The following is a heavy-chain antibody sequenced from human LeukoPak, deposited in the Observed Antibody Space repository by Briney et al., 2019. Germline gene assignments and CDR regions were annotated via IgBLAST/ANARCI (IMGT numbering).Heavy chain of an antibody. CDR1: GGTFSSYA. CDR3: AAEPDPTRPLPDYGGNSPYFDY. J-gene: IGHJ4*02. V-gene: IGHV1-69*13. CDR2: IIPIFGTA. D-gene: IGHD4-23*01. Sequence: SVKVSCKASGGTFSSYAISWVRQAPGQGLEWMGGIIPIFGTANYAQKFQGRVTITADESTSTAYMELSSLRSEDTAVYYCAAEPDPTRPLPDYGGNSPYFDYWGQGTLVTVSS.